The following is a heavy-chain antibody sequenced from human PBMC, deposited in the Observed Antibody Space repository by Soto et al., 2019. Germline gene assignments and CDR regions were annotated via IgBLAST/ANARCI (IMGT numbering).Heavy chain of an antibody. CDR3: ARDHYYYDSSGYYYRYYFDY. CDR2: ISYDGSNK. D-gene: IGHD3-22*01. V-gene: IGHV3-30-3*01. Sequence: PGGSLRLSCAASGFTFSSYAMHWVRQAPGKGLEWVAVISYDGSNKYYADSVKGRFTISRDNSKNTLYLQMNSLRAEDTAVYYCARDHYYYDSSGYYYRYYFDYWGQGTLVTVSS. J-gene: IGHJ4*02. CDR1: GFTFSSYA.